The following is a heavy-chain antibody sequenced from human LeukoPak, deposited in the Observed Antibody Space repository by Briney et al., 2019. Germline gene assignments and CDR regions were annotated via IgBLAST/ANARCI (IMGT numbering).Heavy chain of an antibody. D-gene: IGHD5-24*01. CDR2: IYTSGST. V-gene: IGHV4-61*02. CDR1: GGSISSGSYY. Sequence: SETLSLTCTVSGGSISSGSYYWSWIRQPAGKGLEWIGRIYTSGSTNYNPSLKSRVTISVDTSKNQFSLKVNSVTAADTAVYYCARRSGAADGYNYDYYYYMDVWGRGTTVTVSS. CDR3: ARRSGAADGYNYDYYYYMDV. J-gene: IGHJ6*03.